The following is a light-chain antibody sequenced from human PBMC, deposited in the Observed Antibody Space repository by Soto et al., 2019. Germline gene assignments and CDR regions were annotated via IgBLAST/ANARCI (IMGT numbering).Light chain of an antibody. CDR3: AAWDESLNGCV. J-gene: IGLJ1*01. V-gene: IGLV1-44*01. CDR1: SSNIGTYS. Sequence: QSVLTQPPSASGTPGQRVTISCSGSSSNIGTYSVSWYQQFPGTAPRLLIYSDNQRPSGVPDRFSASKSGASASLAISGLQSQDEADFPCAAWDESLNGCVFGTGTKVTV. CDR2: SDN.